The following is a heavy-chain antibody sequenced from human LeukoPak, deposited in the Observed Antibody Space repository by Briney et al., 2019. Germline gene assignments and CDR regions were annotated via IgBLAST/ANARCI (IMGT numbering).Heavy chain of an antibody. CDR1: GFTFSSYS. D-gene: IGHD6-6*01. CDR2: ISSSGSYI. J-gene: IGHJ4*02. V-gene: IGHV3-21*01. Sequence: GGSLRLSCAASGFTFSSYSMNWVRQAPGKGLEWVSSISSSGSYIYYADSVKGRFTISRDNAKNSLYLQMNSLRAEDTAVYYCARDSISSPYSFDYWGQGTPVTVSS. CDR3: ARDSISSPYSFDY.